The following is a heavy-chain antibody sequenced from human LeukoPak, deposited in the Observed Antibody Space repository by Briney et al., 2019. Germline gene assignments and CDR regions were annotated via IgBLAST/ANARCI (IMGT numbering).Heavy chain of an antibody. CDR2: IYYSGST. CDR3: ARDLSTRLDAFDI. J-gene: IGHJ3*02. CDR1: GGSISSYY. Sequence: SETLSLTCTVSGGSISSYYWSWIRQPPGKGLEWIGYIYYSGSTNYNPSLKSRVTISVDTSKNQFSLKLSSVTAADTAVYYCARDLSTRLDAFDIWGQGTMVTVSS. D-gene: IGHD2-2*01. V-gene: IGHV4-59*01.